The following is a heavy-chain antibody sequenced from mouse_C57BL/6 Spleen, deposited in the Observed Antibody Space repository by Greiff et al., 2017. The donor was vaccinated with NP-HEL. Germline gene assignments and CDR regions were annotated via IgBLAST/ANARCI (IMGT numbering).Heavy chain of an antibody. CDR2: IDPSDSYT. CDR3: ARRGYSNYGYFDV. CDR1: GYTFTSYW. V-gene: IGHV1-69*01. D-gene: IGHD2-5*01. Sequence: VQLQQPGAELVMPGASVKLSCKASGYTFTSYWMHWVKQRPGQGLEWIGEIDPSDSYTNYNQKFKGKSTLTVDKSSSTAYMQLSSLTSEDSAVYYCARRGYSNYGYFDVWGTGTTVTVSS. J-gene: IGHJ1*03.